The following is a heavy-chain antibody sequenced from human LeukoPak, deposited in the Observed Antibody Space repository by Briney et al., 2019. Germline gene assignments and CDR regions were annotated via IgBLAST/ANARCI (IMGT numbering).Heavy chain of an antibody. D-gene: IGHD3-9*01. J-gene: IGHJ4*02. CDR1: GFTFSSYA. Sequence: GGSLRLSCAASGFTFSSYAMSWVRQAPGKGLEWVAVISCDGSNKYYADSVKGRFTISRDNSKNTLYLQMNSLRAEDTAVYYCAKDILRYFDWLSLDYWGQGTLVTVSS. CDR3: AKDILRYFDWLSLDY. V-gene: IGHV3-30*18. CDR2: ISCDGSNK.